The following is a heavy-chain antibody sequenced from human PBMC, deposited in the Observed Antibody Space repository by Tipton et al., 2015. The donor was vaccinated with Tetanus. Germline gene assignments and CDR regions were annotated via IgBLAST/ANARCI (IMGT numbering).Heavy chain of an antibody. CDR3: AKGSYYGSGSYPPLGDYYYYYMDV. CDR2: ISGSGGST. V-gene: IGHV3-23*01. J-gene: IGHJ6*03. D-gene: IGHD3-10*01. Sequence: SLRLSCAASGFTFSSYAMSWVRQAPGKGLEWVSAISGSGGSTHYADSVKGRFTISRDNSKNTLYLQMNSLRAEDTAVYYCAKGSYYGSGSYPPLGDYYYYYMDVWGKGTTVTVSS. CDR1: GFTFSSYA.